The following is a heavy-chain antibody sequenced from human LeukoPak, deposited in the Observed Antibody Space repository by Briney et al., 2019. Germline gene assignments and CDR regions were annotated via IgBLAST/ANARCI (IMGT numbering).Heavy chain of an antibody. CDR3: ARDPSSGSPYGFDP. V-gene: IGHV4-59*01. CDR2: IYYSGST. Sequence: SETLSLTCTVSGGSISSYYWSWIRQPPGKGLEWIGYIYYSGSTNYNPSLKSRVTISVDTSKNQFSLKLSSVTAADTAVYYCARDPSSGSPYGFDPWGQRTLVTVSS. D-gene: IGHD6-19*01. J-gene: IGHJ5*02. CDR1: GGSISSYY.